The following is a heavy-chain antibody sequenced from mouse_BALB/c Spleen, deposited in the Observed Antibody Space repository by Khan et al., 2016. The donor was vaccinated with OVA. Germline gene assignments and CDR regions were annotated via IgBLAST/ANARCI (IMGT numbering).Heavy chain of an antibody. CDR3: ARHDRYFYAMDY. CDR2: IWSDGST. D-gene: IGHD2-14*01. V-gene: IGHV2-6-1*01. CDR1: GFSLTSYG. J-gene: IGHJ4*01. Sequence: QMQLEESGPGLVAPSQSLSITCTISGFSLTSYGVHWVRQPPGKGLEWLVVIWSDGSTTYNSALKSRLSITKDNSKSQVFLKMNSLQIDDTAMYYCARHDRYFYAMDYGGQGTSVTVSS.